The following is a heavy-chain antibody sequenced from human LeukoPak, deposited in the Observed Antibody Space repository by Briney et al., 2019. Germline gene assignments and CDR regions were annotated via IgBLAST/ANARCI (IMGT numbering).Heavy chain of an antibody. J-gene: IGHJ4*02. CDR3: AKGDGYKPGYFDY. D-gene: IGHD5-24*01. Sequence: GGSLRLSCAASGFGFSSYAMSWVRQAPGKGLEWVSGISGSGGSTYYADSVKGRFTISRDNSKNTLYLQMNSLRAEDTAVYYCAKGDGYKPGYFDYWGQGTLVTVSS. CDR1: GFGFSSYA. CDR2: ISGSGGST. V-gene: IGHV3-23*01.